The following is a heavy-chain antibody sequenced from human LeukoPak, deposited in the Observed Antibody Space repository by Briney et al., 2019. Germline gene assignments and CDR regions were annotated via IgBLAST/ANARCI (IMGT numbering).Heavy chain of an antibody. CDR2: FDPEDGGT. CDR3: ARSPGPTKVLRFLEWFPD. J-gene: IGHJ4*02. Sequence: GASVKVSCKVSGYTLTELSMHWVRQAPGKGLEWMGGFDPEDGGTIYAQKFQGRVTMTEDTSTDTAYMELSSLRSEDTAVYYCARSPGPTKVLRFLEWFPDWGQGTLVTVSS. V-gene: IGHV1-24*01. CDR1: GYTLTELS. D-gene: IGHD3-3*01.